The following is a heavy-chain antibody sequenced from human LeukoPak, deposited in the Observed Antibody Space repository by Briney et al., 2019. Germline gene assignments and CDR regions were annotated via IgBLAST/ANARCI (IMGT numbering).Heavy chain of an antibody. D-gene: IGHD6-19*01. CDR2: IRYDGSNK. V-gene: IGHV3-30*02. CDR1: GFTFSSYG. J-gene: IGHJ4*02. CDR3: AKDRPTGGAVAGKIAY. Sequence: PGGSLRLSCAASGFTFSSYGMHWVRQAPGKGLEWVAFIRYDGSNKYYADSVKGRFTISRDNSKNTLYLQMNSLRAEDTAVYYCAKDRPTGGAVAGKIAYWGQGTLVTVSS.